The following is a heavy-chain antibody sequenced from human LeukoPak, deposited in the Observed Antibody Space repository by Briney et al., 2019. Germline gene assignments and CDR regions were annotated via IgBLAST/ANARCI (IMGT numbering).Heavy chain of an antibody. CDR3: ARASTTVPNLLDH. Sequence: GRSLRLSCAASGFTFSTYWMHSVRHAPGKGLMWVSRIKGDGSSTIYADSVKGRFTISRDNSKNTLYLQTSSLRAEDTAVYYCARASTTVPNLLDHWGRGTLVTVSS. V-gene: IGHV3-74*01. CDR2: IKGDGSST. J-gene: IGHJ4*02. CDR1: GFTFSTYW. D-gene: IGHD4-17*01.